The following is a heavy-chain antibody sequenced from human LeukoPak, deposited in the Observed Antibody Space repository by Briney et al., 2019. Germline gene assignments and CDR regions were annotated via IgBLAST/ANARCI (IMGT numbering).Heavy chain of an antibody. CDR3: ARYPVVIPGIDY. CDR1: GGSISSSNW. Sequence: PSETLSLTCAVSGGSISSSNWWSWVREPPGKGLEWIGEIYHSGSTNYNPSLKSRVTISVDKSKNQFSLKLSSVTAADTAVYYCARYPVVIPGIDYWGQGTLVTVSS. V-gene: IGHV4-4*02. CDR2: IYHSGST. D-gene: IGHD3-22*01. J-gene: IGHJ4*02.